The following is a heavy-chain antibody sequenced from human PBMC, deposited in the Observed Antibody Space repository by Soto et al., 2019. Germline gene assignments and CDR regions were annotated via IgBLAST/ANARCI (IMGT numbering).Heavy chain of an antibody. CDR1: GFTFSGSA. J-gene: IGHJ3*02. V-gene: IGHV3-73*01. CDR2: IRSKANSYAT. D-gene: IGHD1-26*01. CDR3: TLYSGDAFDI. Sequence: EVQLVESGGGLVQPGGSLKLSCAASGFTFSGSAMHWVRQASGKGLEWVGRIRSKANSYATAYAASVKGRFTISRVDSKNTAYMQMNSLKTEDTAVYYCTLYSGDAFDIWGQGTMVTVSS.